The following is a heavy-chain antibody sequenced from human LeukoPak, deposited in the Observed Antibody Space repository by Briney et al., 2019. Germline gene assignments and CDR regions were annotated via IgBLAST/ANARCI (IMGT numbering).Heavy chain of an antibody. CDR2: IYYTGST. CDR3: ARHVVGYCSSSSCHTGY. J-gene: IGHJ4*02. Sequence: PSETLSLTCTVSGGSISSSNYYWGWIRQPPGKGLEWIASIYYTGSTYYNPSLKSRVTISVDTSKNQFSLKLTSVTAADTAVYYCARHVVGYCSSSSCHTGYWGQGTLVTVSS. D-gene: IGHD2-2*02. CDR1: GGSISSSNYY. V-gene: IGHV4-39*01.